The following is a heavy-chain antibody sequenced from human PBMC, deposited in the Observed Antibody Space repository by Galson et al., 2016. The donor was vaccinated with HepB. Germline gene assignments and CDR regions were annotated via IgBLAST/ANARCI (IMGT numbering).Heavy chain of an antibody. D-gene: IGHD5-18*01. CDR1: GGSISSGGYY. Sequence: TLSLPCTVSGGSISSGGYYWSWIRQHPGKGLEWIGYIYHLGSTYFNPSLKSRVTMSIDASKNWYSMKLSSVTAADMPVYYCARGGRKGLWGYYFDYWGQGTLVPVSS. J-gene: IGHJ4*02. V-gene: IGHV4-31*03. CDR3: ARGGRKGLWGYYFDY. CDR2: IYHLGST.